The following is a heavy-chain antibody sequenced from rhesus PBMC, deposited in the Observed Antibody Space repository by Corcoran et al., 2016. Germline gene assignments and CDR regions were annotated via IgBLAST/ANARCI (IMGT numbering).Heavy chain of an antibody. V-gene: IGHV4S9*01. Sequence: QVQLQESGPGRVKPSETLSLTCAVSGGSISDNYYWNWIRQPPGRGLEWFGNIYGIIANTYYNPSLKSRVPMSKDTSKNQFFLNLRSVTAADTAVDFCARVPGSCTDYWGQGVLVTVSS. CDR2: IYGIIANT. D-gene: IGHD1-44*02. CDR1: GGSISDNYY. J-gene: IGHJ4*01. CDR3: ARVPGSCTDY.